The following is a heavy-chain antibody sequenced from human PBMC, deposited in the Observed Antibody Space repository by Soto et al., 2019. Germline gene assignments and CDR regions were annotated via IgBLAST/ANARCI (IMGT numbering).Heavy chain of an antibody. CDR1: GFTFRDYY. Sequence: GGSLRLSXAASGFTFRDYYMIWIRQAPGKELEWVSYINSSGTGIYYGDSVKGRFTISRDNAKNSLYLQMNSLRAEDTAVYYCARAYSDAFDIWGQGTVVTVSS. CDR3: ARAYSDAFDI. CDR2: INSSGTGI. D-gene: IGHD2-15*01. V-gene: IGHV3-11*01. J-gene: IGHJ3*02.